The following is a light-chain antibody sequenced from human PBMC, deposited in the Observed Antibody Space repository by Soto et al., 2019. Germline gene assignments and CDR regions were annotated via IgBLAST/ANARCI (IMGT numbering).Light chain of an antibody. J-gene: IGKJ4*01. CDR2: ATS. V-gene: IGKV1-39*01. CDR3: QQTYVAPVS. CDR1: QNIKSF. Sequence: DIQMTQSPSSLSASVGERVTIPCRASQNIKSFLNWYQQKPGKAPKLLIYATSSVQSGVPARFSGGRSGTDFSLSISSLQSEDFATYYCQQTYVAPVSVGGGTKVEI.